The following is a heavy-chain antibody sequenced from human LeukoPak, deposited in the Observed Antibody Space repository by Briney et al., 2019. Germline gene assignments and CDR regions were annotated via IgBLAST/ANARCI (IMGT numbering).Heavy chain of an antibody. D-gene: IGHD4-17*01. CDR1: GGSISSYY. CDR2: IYYSGST. CDR3: ARAYYGDYVRTYYLDY. J-gene: IGHJ4*02. V-gene: IGHV4-59*08. Sequence: SETLSLTCTVSGGSISSYYWSWIRQPPGKGLEWIGYIYYSGSTNYNPSLKSRVTISVDTSKNQFSLKLSSVTAADTAVYYCARAYYGDYVRTYYLDYWGQGTLVTVSS.